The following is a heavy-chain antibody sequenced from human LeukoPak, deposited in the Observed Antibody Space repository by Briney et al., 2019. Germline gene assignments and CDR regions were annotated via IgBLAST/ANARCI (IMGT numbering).Heavy chain of an antibody. CDR3: ARGRGYSFGQYLAYYMDV. J-gene: IGHJ6*03. V-gene: IGHV1-69*06. D-gene: IGHD5-18*01. Sequence: GASVKVSCKASRGSISSNAITWVRQAPGPGLEWMGGIIPIFGTTNYAQKFQARVTITADKSTTTAYMELRSLRSEDTAVYYCARGRGYSFGQYLAYYMDVWGTGTTVTVSS. CDR2: IIPIFGTT. CDR1: RGSISSNA.